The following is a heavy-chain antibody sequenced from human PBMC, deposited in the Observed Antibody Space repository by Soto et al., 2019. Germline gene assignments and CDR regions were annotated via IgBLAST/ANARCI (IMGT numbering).Heavy chain of an antibody. V-gene: IGHV3-23*01. J-gene: IGHJ4*02. CDR3: AVELAYCGGDCYTANDPFDY. CDR2: ISGSGGST. Sequence: EVQLLESGGGLVQPGGSLRLSCAASGFTFISYAMSWVRQAPGKGLEWVSAISGSGGSTYYADSVKGRFTISRDNSKNTLYLQMNSLRAEDTAVYYCAVELAYCGGDCYTANDPFDYWGQGTLVTVSS. D-gene: IGHD2-21*02. CDR1: GFTFISYA.